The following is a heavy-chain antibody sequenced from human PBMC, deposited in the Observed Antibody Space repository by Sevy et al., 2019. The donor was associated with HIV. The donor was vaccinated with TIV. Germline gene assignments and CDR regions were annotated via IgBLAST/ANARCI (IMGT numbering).Heavy chain of an antibody. V-gene: IGHV4-61*01. D-gene: IGHD1-26*01. CDR3: ARVMVGATGDDY. J-gene: IGHJ4*02. Sequence: SETLSLTCTVSGGSVSSGSYYWSWIRQPPGKGLEWMGYIYYSGSTNYNPSLKSRVTISVDTSKNQFSLKLSSVTAADTAVYYCARVMVGATGDDYWGQGTLVTVSS. CDR1: GGSVSSGSYY. CDR2: IYYSGST.